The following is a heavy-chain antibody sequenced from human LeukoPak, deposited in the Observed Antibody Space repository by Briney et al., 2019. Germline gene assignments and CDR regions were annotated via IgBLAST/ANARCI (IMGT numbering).Heavy chain of an antibody. CDR3: ARHAYYYDRSGSYEAFDI. CDR2: MYYSGST. D-gene: IGHD3-22*01. CDR1: GGSISSYY. Sequence: SETLSLTCTVSGGSISSYYWSWIRQPPGKGLEWIGSMYYSGSTNYKPSLKSRVTISVDTPKNQFSLKLSSVTAADTAVYYCARHAYYYDRSGSYEAFDIWGQGTMVTVSS. V-gene: IGHV4-59*08. J-gene: IGHJ3*02.